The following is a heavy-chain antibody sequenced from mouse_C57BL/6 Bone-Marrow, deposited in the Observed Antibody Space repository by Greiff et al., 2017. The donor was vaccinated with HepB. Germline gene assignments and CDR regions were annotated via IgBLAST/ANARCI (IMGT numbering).Heavy chain of an antibody. J-gene: IGHJ1*03. CDR2: IYPGSGST. Sequence: VQLQQPGAELVKPGASVKMSCKASGYTFTSYWITWVKQRPGQGLEWIGDIYPGSGSTNYNEKFKSKATLTVDTSSSTAYMQLSSLTSEDSAVYYCARPKILLLRYEYFDVWGTGTTVTVSS. V-gene: IGHV1-55*01. D-gene: IGHD1-1*01. CDR3: ARPKILLLRYEYFDV. CDR1: GYTFTSYW.